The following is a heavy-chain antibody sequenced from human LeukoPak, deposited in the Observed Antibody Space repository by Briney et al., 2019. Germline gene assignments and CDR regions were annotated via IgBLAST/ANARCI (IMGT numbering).Heavy chain of an antibody. J-gene: IGHJ4*02. Sequence: GSLRLSCAASGFTFSSYTMHWVRQAPGKGLVWVALIWSDGSNSGYAESVKGRFTISRDNSKNTVSLQMNSLRAEDTAGYYCTRDNLAWRHYFDSWGQGTLVTVSS. V-gene: IGHV3-33*01. CDR3: TRDNLAWRHYFDS. CDR1: GFTFSSYT. CDR2: IWSDGSNS.